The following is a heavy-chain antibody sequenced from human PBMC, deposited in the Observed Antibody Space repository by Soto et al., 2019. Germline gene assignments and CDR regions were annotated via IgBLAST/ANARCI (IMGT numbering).Heavy chain of an antibody. CDR3: VRDAPPDDY. J-gene: IGHJ4*02. CDR2: INSSNTI. CDR1: GFNFSSNY. V-gene: IGHV3-48*01. Sequence: PGGSMRLSCAASGFNFSSNYMNWVRQAPGKGLEWVSLINSSNTIYYADSVKGRFTISRDNAKNSLYLQMNSLRAEDTAVYYCVRDAPPDDYWGQGTLVTVSS.